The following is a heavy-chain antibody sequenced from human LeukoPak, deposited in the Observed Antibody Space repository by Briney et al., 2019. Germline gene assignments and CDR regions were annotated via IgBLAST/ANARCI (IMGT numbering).Heavy chain of an antibody. J-gene: IGHJ4*02. D-gene: IGHD6-25*01. CDR2: INPNSGGT. CDR3: ARSKGRGYPRAFDY. V-gene: IGHV1-2*02. CDR1: GYTFTGYY. Sequence: ASVKVSCKASGYTFTGYYMHWVRQAPGQGLEWMGWINPNSGGTNYAQKFQGRVTMTRDTSISTAYMELSRLRSDDTAVYYCARSKGRGYPRAFDYWGQGTLVTVSS.